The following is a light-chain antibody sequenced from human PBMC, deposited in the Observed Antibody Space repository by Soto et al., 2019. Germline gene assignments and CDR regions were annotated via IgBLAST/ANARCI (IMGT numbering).Light chain of an antibody. V-gene: IGKV3-20*01. CDR3: QHYDNSLLT. Sequence: EIVLTQSPATLSLSPGERATLSCRASQSISSYLAWYQQKAGQAPRLLIYGASSRATGIPDKFSGSGSGTDFSLTISRLEPEDFAVYYCQHYDNSLLTFGGGTKVDI. J-gene: IGKJ4*01. CDR1: QSISSY. CDR2: GAS.